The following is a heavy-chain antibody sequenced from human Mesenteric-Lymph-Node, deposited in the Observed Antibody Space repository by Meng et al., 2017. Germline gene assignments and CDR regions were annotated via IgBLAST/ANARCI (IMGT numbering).Heavy chain of an antibody. CDR3: AREEGTSDYFDY. J-gene: IGHJ4*02. V-gene: IGHV4-38-2*02. Sequence: SQTLSLICAVSGYSISSGYYWGWIRPPPGKGLEWIGSLYHSGSTYYNPSLKSRVTISVDTSKNHFSLKLSSVSAADTAVYYCAREEGTSDYFDYWGQGTLVTVSS. CDR1: GYSISSGYY. CDR2: LYHSGST. D-gene: IGHD3-10*01.